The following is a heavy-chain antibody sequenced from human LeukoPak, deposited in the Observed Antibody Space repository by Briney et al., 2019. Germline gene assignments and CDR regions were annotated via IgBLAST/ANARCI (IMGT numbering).Heavy chain of an antibody. CDR1: GYNFASYW. V-gene: IGHV5-51*01. Sequence: GESLKISCKGSGYNFASYWIGWVRQMPGKGLEWMGIIYPGDSESKYNPSLQGQVTISADKSISTAYLQWSSLKASDTAIYYCARIEGSTFDYWGQGTLVTVSS. CDR3: ARIEGSTFDY. J-gene: IGHJ4*02. CDR2: IYPGDSES.